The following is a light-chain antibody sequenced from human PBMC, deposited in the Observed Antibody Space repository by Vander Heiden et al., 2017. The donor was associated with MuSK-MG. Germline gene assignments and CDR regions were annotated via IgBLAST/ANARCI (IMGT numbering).Light chain of an antibody. J-gene: IGKJ5*01. CDR3: QQCVDTLLT. V-gene: IGKV1-39*01. CDR1: QSISTY. CDR2: DAS. Sequence: DVQMTQSPFSLSASVGDRVTITCRASQSISTYLNWYQQKPGKAPRIMIYDASTLESGVPSRFSGSGSGTEFTLTISSLQPEDFATYYCQQCVDTLLTFGQGTRLEIK.